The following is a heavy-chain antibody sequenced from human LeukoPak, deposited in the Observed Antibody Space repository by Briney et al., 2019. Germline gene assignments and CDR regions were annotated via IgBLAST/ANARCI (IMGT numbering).Heavy chain of an antibody. CDR2: ISGSGGST. CDR1: GFSFSSSA. CDR3: ALMNYYDSSGLDY. Sequence: PGGSLRLSCAASGFSFSSSAMSWGSQAPGKGLGWVSAISGSGGSTYYAASVKGRFTISRHNSKNTLYLQMNSLRAEDTAVYYCALMNYYDSSGLDYWGQGALVTVSS. V-gene: IGHV3-23*01. J-gene: IGHJ4*02. D-gene: IGHD3-22*01.